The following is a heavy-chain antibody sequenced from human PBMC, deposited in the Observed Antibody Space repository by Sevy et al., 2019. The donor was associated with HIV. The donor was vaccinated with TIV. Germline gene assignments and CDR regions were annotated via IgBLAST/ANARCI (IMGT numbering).Heavy chain of an antibody. D-gene: IGHD2-21*02. J-gene: IGHJ4*02. CDR1: GFTFSSYA. Sequence: GGSLRLSCAASGFTFSSYAMHWVRQAPGKGLEWVAVISYDGSNKYYADSVKGRFTISRDNSKNTLYLQMNSLRAEDTAVYYCARDYSPYCGGDCYVFDYWGQGTLVTVS. CDR2: ISYDGSNK. CDR3: ARDYSPYCGGDCYVFDY. V-gene: IGHV3-30-3*01.